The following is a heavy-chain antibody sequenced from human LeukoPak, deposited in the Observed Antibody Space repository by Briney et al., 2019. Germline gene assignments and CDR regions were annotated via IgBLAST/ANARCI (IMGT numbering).Heavy chain of an antibody. J-gene: IGHJ4*02. CDR3: ARDRGYSTFDY. CDR1: GFPFSNYW. Sequence: GGSLRLSCAASGFPFSNYWMSWVRQAPGKELEWVANMKEDGGEINYVDSVKGRFTISRDNAKNSLYLQMDSLRVDDTAVYYCARDRGYSTFDYWGQGTLVTVSS. CDR2: MKEDGGEI. D-gene: IGHD4-23*01. V-gene: IGHV3-7*01.